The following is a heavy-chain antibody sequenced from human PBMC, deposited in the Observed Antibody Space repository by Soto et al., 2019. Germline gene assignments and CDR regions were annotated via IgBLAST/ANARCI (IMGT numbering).Heavy chain of an antibody. J-gene: IGHJ4*02. CDR3: ARSSIGVAAPFDY. Sequence: PGESLKISCNGSGYRFTTYWICWVRQKPGRGLEWMGIIQPGDSDTRYSPSFQGQVTISADKSISTAYLQWSSLKASDTAMYYCARSSIGVAAPFDYWGQGTPVTVSS. D-gene: IGHD6-19*01. CDR2: IQPGDSDT. CDR1: GYRFTTYW. V-gene: IGHV5-51*01.